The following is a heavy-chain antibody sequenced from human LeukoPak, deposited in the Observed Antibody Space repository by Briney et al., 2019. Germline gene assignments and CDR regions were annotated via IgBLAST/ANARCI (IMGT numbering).Heavy chain of an antibody. D-gene: IGHD3-22*01. CDR3: ARDPMIDAFDI. V-gene: IGHV3-33*08. J-gene: IGHJ3*02. CDR1: GFTFSSYG. CDR2: IWYGGSNK. Sequence: GRSLRLSCAASGFTFSSYGMHWVRQAPGKGLEWVAVIWYGGSNKYYADSVKGRFTTSRDNSKNTLYLQMNSLRAEDTAVYYCARDPMIDAFDIWGQGTVVTVSS.